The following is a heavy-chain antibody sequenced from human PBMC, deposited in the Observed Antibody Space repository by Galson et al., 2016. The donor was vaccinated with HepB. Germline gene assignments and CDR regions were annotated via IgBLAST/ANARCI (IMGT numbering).Heavy chain of an antibody. D-gene: IGHD2-2*01. V-gene: IGHV3-23*01. J-gene: IGHJ6*02. CDR1: GFTFSNYA. CDR3: AKDPHGSSTSCSGMDV. CDR2: VSGSGGST. Sequence: SLRLSCAVSGFTFSNYAMTWVRQAPGKGLEWVAGVSGSGGSTSYADSVKGRFTISRDNSKNTMFLQMPSLRAEDTALYYCAKDPHGSSTSCSGMDVWDHWPMVTLSS.